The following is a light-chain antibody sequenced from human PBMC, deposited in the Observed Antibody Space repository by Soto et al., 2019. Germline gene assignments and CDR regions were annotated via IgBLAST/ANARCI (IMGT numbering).Light chain of an antibody. Sequence: DIQMTQSPSSLSASVGDRVTITCRASQSISSYLNWYQQNPGKAPKLLIYAASSLQSRVPSRFSGSGSGTDFTLTISSLQPEDFATYYCQQSYSTPLTFGGRTKVEIK. J-gene: IGKJ4*01. V-gene: IGKV1-39*01. CDR3: QQSYSTPLT. CDR2: AAS. CDR1: QSISSY.